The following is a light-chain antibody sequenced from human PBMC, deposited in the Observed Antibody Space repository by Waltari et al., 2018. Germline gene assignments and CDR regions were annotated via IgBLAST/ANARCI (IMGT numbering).Light chain of an antibody. V-gene: IGKV3-15*01. J-gene: IGKJ2*01. Sequence: EIVMTQSPATLPVSPGESATLPCRASQSVGTNLAWYQQKPGQAPRLLIYDTSTRATGIPARFGGSGSGTEFSLTISSLQSEDFALYFCQQYNNWPPYTFGQGTRLEI. CDR3: QQYNNWPPYT. CDR1: QSVGTN. CDR2: DTS.